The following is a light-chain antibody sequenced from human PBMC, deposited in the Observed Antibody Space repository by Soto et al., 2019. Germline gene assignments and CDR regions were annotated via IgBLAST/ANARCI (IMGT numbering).Light chain of an antibody. CDR1: QTINRY. J-gene: IGKJ1*01. Sequence: DIQMTQSPSSLSASVGDRVTITCRASQTINRYLNWYQQKPGKAPKLLIYAASSLQSGVPSRFTGSGSGTEFTLTISSLQPEDFATYYCQQSYGPPPTFGQGTKVE. CDR3: QQSYGPPPT. CDR2: AAS. V-gene: IGKV1-39*01.